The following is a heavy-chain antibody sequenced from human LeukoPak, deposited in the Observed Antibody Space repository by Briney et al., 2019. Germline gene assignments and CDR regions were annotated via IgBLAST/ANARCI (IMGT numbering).Heavy chain of an antibody. CDR2: INHSGST. D-gene: IGHD3-22*01. CDR3: ARRHSDSSGYWYFDY. J-gene: IGHJ4*02. V-gene: IGHV4-34*01. CDR1: GGSFSGYY. Sequence: SETLSLTCAVYGGSFSGYYWSWVRQPPGKGLEWIGEINHSGSTNYNPSLKSRVTISVDASKNQFSLKLSSVTAADTAVYYCARRHSDSSGYWYFDYWGPGNLVTVSS.